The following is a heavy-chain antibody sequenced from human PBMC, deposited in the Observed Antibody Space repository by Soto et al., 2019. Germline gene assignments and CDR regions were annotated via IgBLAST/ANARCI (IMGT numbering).Heavy chain of an antibody. D-gene: IGHD1-1*01. CDR1: GFTFSSYS. CDR2: ISSSSSTI. CDR3: AREIVWNGGSFDY. Sequence: EVQLVESGGGLVQPGGSLRLSCAASGFTFSSYSMNWVRQAPGKGLEWVSYISSSSSTIYYADSVKGRFTISRDNAKNSLYLQMNSLRDEDTAVYYCAREIVWNGGSFDYWGQGTLDTVSS. J-gene: IGHJ4*02. V-gene: IGHV3-48*02.